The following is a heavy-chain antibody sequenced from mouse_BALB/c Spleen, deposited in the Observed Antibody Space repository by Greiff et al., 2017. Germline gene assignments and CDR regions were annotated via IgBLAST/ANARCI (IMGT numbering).Heavy chain of an antibody. J-gene: IGHJ3*01. V-gene: IGHV5-6-4*01. D-gene: IGHD2-3*01. Sequence: EVKLVESGGGLVKPGGSLKLSCAASGFTFSSYTMSWVRQTPEKRLEWDATISSGGSYTYYPDSVKGRFTISRDNAKNTLYLQMSSLKSEDTAMYYCTRDRPPLDGYYGFAYWGQGTLVTVSA. CDR2: ISSGGSYT. CDR1: GFTFSSYT. CDR3: TRDRPPLDGYYGFAY.